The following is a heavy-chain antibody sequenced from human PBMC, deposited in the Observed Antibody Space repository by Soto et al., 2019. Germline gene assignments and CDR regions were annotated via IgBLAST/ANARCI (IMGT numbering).Heavy chain of an antibody. CDR3: ARRHCSSTSCSGKYAWFDP. D-gene: IGHD2-2*01. V-gene: IGHV4-4*02. CDR1: GGSISSSNW. Sequence: SSETLSLTCAVSGGSISSSNWWTWVRQPPGKGPEWIGEIYHSGSTNYNLSLKSRVTISVDKSKKQFSLKLESVTAADTAVYYCARRHCSSTSCSGKYAWFDPWGQGTLVTVSS. CDR2: IYHSGST. J-gene: IGHJ5*02.